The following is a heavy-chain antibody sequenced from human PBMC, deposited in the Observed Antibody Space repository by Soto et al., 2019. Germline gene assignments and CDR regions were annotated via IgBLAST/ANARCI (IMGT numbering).Heavy chain of an antibody. CDR3: AKLITMVRGVIMDAFDI. Sequence: GGSLRLSCAASGFTFCSYYIHWVRQAPGKGLEWVALISYDGNNKYYADSVKGRFTISRDNSKNTLYLQMNSLRAEDTAVYYCAKLITMVRGVIMDAFDIWGQGTMVTVSS. J-gene: IGHJ3*02. D-gene: IGHD3-10*01. CDR2: ISYDGNNK. V-gene: IGHV3-30*18. CDR1: GFTFCSYY.